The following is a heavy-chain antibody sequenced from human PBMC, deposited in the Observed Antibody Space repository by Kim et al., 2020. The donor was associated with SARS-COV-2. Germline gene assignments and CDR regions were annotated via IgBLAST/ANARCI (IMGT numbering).Heavy chain of an antibody. CDR3: AMWGGGDGYMDV. Sequence: GGSLRLSCAASGFTFSDYYMSWIRQAPGKGLEWVSYISSSSSYTNYADSVKGRFTISRDNAKNSLYLQMNSLRAEDTAVYYCAMWGGGDGYMDVWGQGTTVTVSS. V-gene: IGHV3-11*03. CDR1: GFTFSDYY. CDR2: ISSSSSYT. J-gene: IGHJ6*02. D-gene: IGHD3-10*01.